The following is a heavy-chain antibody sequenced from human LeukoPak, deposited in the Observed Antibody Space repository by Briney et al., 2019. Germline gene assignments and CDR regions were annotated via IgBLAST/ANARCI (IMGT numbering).Heavy chain of an antibody. CDR1: GFTFSNYW. CDR2: IKEDGSDK. D-gene: IGHD2-2*01. Sequence: PGGSLRLSCAASGFTFSNYWMNWVRQAPGKGLEWVANIKEDGSDKYYVDSVKGRFSISKDNAKNSLYLQMNSLRVEDTAVYYCARECGRTNCFHYWGQGTLVTVSS. J-gene: IGHJ4*02. CDR3: ARECGRTNCFHY. V-gene: IGHV3-7*01.